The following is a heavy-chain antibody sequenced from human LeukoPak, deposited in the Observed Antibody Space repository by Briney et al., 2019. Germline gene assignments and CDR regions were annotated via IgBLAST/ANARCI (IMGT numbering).Heavy chain of an antibody. J-gene: IGHJ3*02. CDR1: GGSISSSSYY. CDR3: ARGNDYGAFDI. CDR2: IYYSGST. V-gene: IGHV4-61*01. Sequence: PSETLSLTCTVSGGSISSSSYYWSWIRQPPGKGLEWIGYIYYSGSTNYNPSLKSRVTISVDTSKNQFSLKLSSVTAADTAVYYCARGNDYGAFDIWGQGTMVTVSS. D-gene: IGHD4-17*01.